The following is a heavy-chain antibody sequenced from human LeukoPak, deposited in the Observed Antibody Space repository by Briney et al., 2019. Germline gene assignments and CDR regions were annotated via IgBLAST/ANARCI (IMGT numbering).Heavy chain of an antibody. J-gene: IGHJ5*02. CDR1: GFTFSSYA. V-gene: IGHV3-23*01. Sequence: GGSLRLSCAASGFTFSSYAMTWVRQAPGKGLEWVSVFFGGGGSTYYADSVKGRFTISRDNSKNTLYLQMNSLRAEDTAVYYCARGGYSPLDPWGQGTLVTVSS. CDR2: FFGGGGST. CDR3: ARGGYSPLDP. D-gene: IGHD2-15*01.